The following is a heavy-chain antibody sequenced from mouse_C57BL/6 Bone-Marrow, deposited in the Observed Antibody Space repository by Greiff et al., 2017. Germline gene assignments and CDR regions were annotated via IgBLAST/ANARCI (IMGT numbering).Heavy chain of an antibody. CDR3: ARDTTVRGPYYFDY. V-gene: IGHV1-39*01. Sequence: VHVKQSGPELVKPGASVKISCKASGYSFTDYNMNWVKQSNGKSLEWIGVINPNYGTTSYNQKFKGKATLTVDQSSSTAYMQLNSLTSEDSAVYYCARDTTVRGPYYFDYWGQGTTLTVSS. D-gene: IGHD1-1*01. CDR1: GYSFTDYN. CDR2: INPNYGTT. J-gene: IGHJ2*01.